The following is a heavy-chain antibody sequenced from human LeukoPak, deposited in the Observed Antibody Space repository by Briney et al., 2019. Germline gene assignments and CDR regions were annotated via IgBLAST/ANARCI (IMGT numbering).Heavy chain of an antibody. J-gene: IGHJ4*02. V-gene: IGHV3-48*04. D-gene: IGHD3-22*01. CDR2: ISSSSSTI. CDR1: GFTFSSYS. Sequence: GGSLRLSCAASGFTFSSYSMNWVRQAPGKGLGWVSYISSSSSTIYYADSVKGRFTISRDNAKNSLYLQMNSLRAEATAVYYCARTYYYDSSGYTDDYWGQGTLVTVSS. CDR3: ARTYYYDSSGYTDDY.